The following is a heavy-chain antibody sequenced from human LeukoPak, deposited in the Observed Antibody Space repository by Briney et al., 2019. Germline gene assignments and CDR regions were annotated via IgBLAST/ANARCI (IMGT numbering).Heavy chain of an antibody. D-gene: IGHD3-16*01. V-gene: IGHV3-7*01. CDR1: GFTFSSNW. J-gene: IGHJ5*02. CDR3: ASQSYARFDP. Sequence: GSLRLSCAASGFTFSSNWMSWARQAPGKGLEWVGNIQPDGSEQYPVDSVKGRFTISRDNARNSLFLQMNSLRVEDTAVYYCASQSYARFDPWGQGTLVTVSS. CDR2: IQPDGSEQ.